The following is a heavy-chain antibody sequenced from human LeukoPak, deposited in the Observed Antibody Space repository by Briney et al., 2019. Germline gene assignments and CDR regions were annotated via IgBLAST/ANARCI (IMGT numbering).Heavy chain of an antibody. J-gene: IGHJ4*02. V-gene: IGHV1-69*13. CDR2: IIPIFGTA. CDR1: GYTFTSYY. Sequence: SVKVSCKASGYTFTSYYMHWVRQVPEQGLEWMGEIIPIFGTANYALKFQGRVTITADESTSTAYMELSSLRSDDTALYYCATAQNNIWPPAPIDYWGQGTLVTVSS. CDR3: ATAQNNIWPPAPIDY. D-gene: IGHD1/OR15-1a*01.